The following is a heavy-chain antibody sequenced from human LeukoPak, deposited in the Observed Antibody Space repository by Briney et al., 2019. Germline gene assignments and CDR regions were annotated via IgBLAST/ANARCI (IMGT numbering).Heavy chain of an antibody. CDR2: IYSGGKT. Sequence: GGSLRLSCAASGFSVSGTYMSWVRQAPGKGLEWVSIIYSGGKTYYADSVKGRFTIPRDDSKNPVYLKINSLRADDTAVYYCARAYYYGDWGQGTLVTVSS. CDR1: GFSVSGTY. J-gene: IGHJ4*02. D-gene: IGHD3-10*01. CDR3: ARAYYYGD. V-gene: IGHV3-53*01.